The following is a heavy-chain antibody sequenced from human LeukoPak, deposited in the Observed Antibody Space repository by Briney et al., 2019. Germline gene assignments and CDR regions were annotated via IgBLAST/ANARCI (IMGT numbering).Heavy chain of an antibody. V-gene: IGHV1-2*02. D-gene: IGHD2-2*01. CDR1: GYTFTDYY. J-gene: IGHJ4*02. CDR2: INPNDGDT. CDR3: ARANFLYCSSSTCLFDY. Sequence: ASVKVSFKASGYTFTDYYMHWVRQAPGQGFEWMGWINPNDGDTNYAQKFQGRVTMTRDTSISTAHMEVSRLRSDDTAVYYCARANFLYCSSSTCLFDYWGQGTLVTVSS.